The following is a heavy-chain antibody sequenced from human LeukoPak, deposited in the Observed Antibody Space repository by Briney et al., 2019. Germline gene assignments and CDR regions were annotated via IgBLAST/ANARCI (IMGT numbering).Heavy chain of an antibody. CDR1: GGSISGTSYC. J-gene: IGHJ4*02. Sequence: SETLSLTCSVSGGSISGTSYCWGWIRQPPGKGPEWIGSHYHTGRIYHNPSLNSRVTISVDTSKNQFSLKLSSVTDADTAVYYCARDGSDNWGLFDNRGRGTLVTVSS. CDR3: ARDGSDNWGLFDN. D-gene: IGHD1-1*01. V-gene: IGHV4-39*07. CDR2: HYHTGRI.